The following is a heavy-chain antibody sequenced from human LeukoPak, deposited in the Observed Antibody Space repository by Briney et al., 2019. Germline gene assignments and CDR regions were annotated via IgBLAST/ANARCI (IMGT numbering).Heavy chain of an antibody. CDR3: AYNRNFALDN. V-gene: IGHV4-4*02. CDR1: GASIDSHSW. J-gene: IGHJ4*02. CDR2: IYDSGGA. Sequence: SGTLSLTCAVSGASIDSHSWWSWVRQPPGKGLEWIGEIYDSGGANYKPSLKSRVTMSVDTSKNHFSLKLTSVTAADTAVYYCAYNRNFALDNWGQGTLVTVSS. D-gene: IGHD1-14*01.